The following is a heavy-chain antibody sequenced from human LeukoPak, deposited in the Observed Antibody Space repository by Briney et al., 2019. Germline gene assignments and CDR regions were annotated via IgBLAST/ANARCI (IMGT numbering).Heavy chain of an antibody. CDR2: IKQDEREK. V-gene: IGHV3-7*01. CDR1: GFTLCSNW. CDR3: AREVGATQHKTTLD. D-gene: IGHD1-26*01. Sequence: HPGGSVRLSGAASGFTLCSNWMSWLGPAPGQGLKWGANIKQDEREKYYVYHGKGRLTISKDNAKNSLDVEMNSLRAEDTAVYCCAREVGATQHKTTLDWGQGTVVTVYS. J-gene: IGHJ4*02.